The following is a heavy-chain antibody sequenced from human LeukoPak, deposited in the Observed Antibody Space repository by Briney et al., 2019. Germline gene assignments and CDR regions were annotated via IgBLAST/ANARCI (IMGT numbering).Heavy chain of an antibody. V-gene: IGHV1-2*02. Sequence: ASVKVSYKASGYTFTGYYMHWVRQAPGQGLEWMGWINPNSGGTNYAQKFQGRVTMTRDTSISTAYMELSRLRSDDTAVYYCARGTALTTMKVQHNWFDPWRQGTPVTVSS. CDR1: GYTFTGYY. D-gene: IGHD3-22*01. J-gene: IGHJ5*02. CDR2: INPNSGGT. CDR3: ARGTALTTMKVQHNWFDP.